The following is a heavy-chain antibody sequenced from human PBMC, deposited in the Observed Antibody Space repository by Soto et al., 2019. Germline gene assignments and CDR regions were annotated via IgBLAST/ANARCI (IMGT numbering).Heavy chain of an antibody. J-gene: IGHJ6*03. CDR1: GGSISSYY. V-gene: IGHV4-59*01. CDR3: ARNEGEGAAGLYYYYYMDG. Sequence: SETLSLTCTVSGGSISSYYWSWIRQPPGKGLEWLGYIYYSGSTNYNPSLKSRVTISVDTSKNQFSLKLSSVTAADTAVYYCARNEGEGAAGLYYYYYMDGWGKGTTVTVSS. CDR2: IYYSGST. D-gene: IGHD6-13*01.